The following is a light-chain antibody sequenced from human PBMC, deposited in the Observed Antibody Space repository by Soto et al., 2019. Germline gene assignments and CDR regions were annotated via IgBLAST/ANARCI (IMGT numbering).Light chain of an antibody. Sequence: EIVMTQSPATLSVSPGERATLSCRPSQSVSSNLAWYQQKPDQAPRLLIYGASTRATGIPVRFSGSGSGTKFTLTISRMQSEDFAVYCSQQYKNWPRAFVQGTKVDIK. CDR1: QSVSSN. J-gene: IGKJ1*01. CDR2: GAS. V-gene: IGKV3-15*01. CDR3: QQYKNWPRA.